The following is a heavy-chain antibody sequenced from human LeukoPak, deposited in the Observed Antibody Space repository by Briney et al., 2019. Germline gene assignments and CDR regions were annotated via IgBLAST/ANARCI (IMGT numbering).Heavy chain of an antibody. CDR1: GGSISSTSYY. J-gene: IGHJ4*02. CDR3: ARVTGYIVEDYFDY. D-gene: IGHD3-22*01. Sequence: NPSENLSLTCTVSGGSISSTSYYWGWIRQPPGKGLEWIGNIYYSGSTNYNPSLKSRVTISVDTSKNQFSLRLSSVTAADTAVYYCARVTGYIVEDYFDYWGQGTLVTVSS. CDR2: IYYSGST. V-gene: IGHV4-39*07.